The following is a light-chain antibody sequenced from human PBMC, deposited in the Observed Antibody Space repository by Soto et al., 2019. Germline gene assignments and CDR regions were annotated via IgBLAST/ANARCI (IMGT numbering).Light chain of an antibody. V-gene: IGKV1-5*03. CDR1: QSISIW. CDR2: KAS. CDR3: QQYNDSSWT. J-gene: IGKJ1*01. Sequence: DIQMTQSPSTLSASVGDRVAITCRASQSISIWLAWYQQKPGKAPKLLIYKASSLESGVPSRFSGSGSGTEFTLTISSLQPDDFATYYCQQYNDSSWTFGQGTKVEIK.